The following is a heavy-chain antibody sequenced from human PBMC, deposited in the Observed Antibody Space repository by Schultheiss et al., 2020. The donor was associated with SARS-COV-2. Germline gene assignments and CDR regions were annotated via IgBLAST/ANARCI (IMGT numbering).Heavy chain of an antibody. CDR2: INPSGGST. Sequence: APVKVSCKASGGTFSSYAISWVRQAPGQGLEWMGIINPSGGSTSYAQKFQGRVTMTTDTSTSTAYMELRSLRSDDTAVYYCARASYDSSGLSGMDVWGQGTTVTVSS. V-gene: IGHV1-46*01. CDR3: ARASYDSSGLSGMDV. D-gene: IGHD3-22*01. CDR1: GGTFSSYA. J-gene: IGHJ6*02.